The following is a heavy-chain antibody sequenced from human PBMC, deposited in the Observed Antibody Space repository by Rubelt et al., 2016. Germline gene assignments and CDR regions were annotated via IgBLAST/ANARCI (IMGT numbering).Heavy chain of an antibody. D-gene: IGHD6-25*01. CDR1: GFSFRTYG. CDR3: ANPERQISSRAFDT. V-gene: IGHV3-30*18. CDR2: ISYQGTGK. Sequence: QVQLVESGGGVVQPGRSLRLSCAASGFSFRTYGMHWVRQTPGKGLEWVAVISYQGTGKYYADSVTGRFTVSRDNSRKTLFLEMNNLRLEDTCVYYCANPERQISSRAFDTWGQGTTVTVSS. J-gene: IGHJ3*02.